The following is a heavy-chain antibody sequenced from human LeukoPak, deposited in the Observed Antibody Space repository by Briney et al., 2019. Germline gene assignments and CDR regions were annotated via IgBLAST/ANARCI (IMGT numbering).Heavy chain of an antibody. CDR3: AKDRDGSGSYFDY. J-gene: IGHJ4*02. CDR1: GFTFSTYG. V-gene: IGHV3-30*18. Sequence: GGSLRHSCAASGFTFSTYGMHWVRQAPGKGLEGVAVISYDGNNKYYADSVKGRFTISRDNSKSTLFLQMNSLRAEDAAVYYCAKDRDGSGSYFDYWGQGTLVTVSS. D-gene: IGHD3-10*01. CDR2: ISYDGNNK.